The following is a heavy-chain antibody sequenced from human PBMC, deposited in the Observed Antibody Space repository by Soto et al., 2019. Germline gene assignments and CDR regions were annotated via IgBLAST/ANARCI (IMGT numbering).Heavy chain of an antibody. CDR1: GGSISSSSY. CDR2: IYSIGST. Sequence: QLQLQESGPGLVKPSETLSLTCTVSGGSISSSSYWGWIRQPPGKGLGWIGSIYSIGSTYYNPSRKSRVTISVDTSKNQFSLKLSAVTAADTAVYYCRRSSRYSTDVWGQGTTVTVSS. CDR3: RRSSRYSTDV. D-gene: IGHD6-13*01. V-gene: IGHV4-39*01. J-gene: IGHJ6*02.